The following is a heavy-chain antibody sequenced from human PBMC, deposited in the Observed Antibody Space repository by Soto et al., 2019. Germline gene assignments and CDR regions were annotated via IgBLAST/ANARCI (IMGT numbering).Heavy chain of an antibody. CDR2: IWYDGSNK. J-gene: IGHJ4*02. CDR1: GITVSSYG. Sequence: RGSLGISCAASGITVSSYGMHRVRQAPGKGLEWVAVIWYDGSNKYYADSVKGRFTISRDNSKNTLYLQMNSLRAEDTAVYYCARLFPYYYDSTPGGPEGDFDFPGPATL. V-gene: IGHV3-33*01. D-gene: IGHD3-22*01. CDR3: ARLFPYYYDSTPGGPEGDFDF.